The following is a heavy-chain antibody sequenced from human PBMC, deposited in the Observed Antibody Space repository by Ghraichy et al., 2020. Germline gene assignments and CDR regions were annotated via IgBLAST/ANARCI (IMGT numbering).Heavy chain of an antibody. CDR2: IYYSGNT. CDR3: ARVHGDLDPYGYFDL. Sequence: SQTLSLTCTVSGGSISNYYWSWIRQPPGKGLEWIGYIYYSGNTNYNPSLQRRVTISVDTSKNQFSLKLSSVIAADTALYYWARVHGDLDPYGYFDLWGRGTMVTVSS. J-gene: IGHJ2*01. V-gene: IGHV4-59*01. CDR1: GGSISNYY. D-gene: IGHD4-17*01.